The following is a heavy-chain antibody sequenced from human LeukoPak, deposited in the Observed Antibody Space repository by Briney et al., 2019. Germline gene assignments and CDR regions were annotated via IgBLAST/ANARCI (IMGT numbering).Heavy chain of an antibody. Sequence: GRSLRLSCAASGFTFSSYGMHWVRQAPGKGLEWVAVISYDGSNKYYADSVKGQFTISRDNSKNTLYLQMNSLRAEDTAVYYCAKDRIAVAGIFDYWGQGTLVTVSS. CDR1: GFTFSSYG. V-gene: IGHV3-30*18. CDR3: AKDRIAVAGIFDY. J-gene: IGHJ4*02. CDR2: ISYDGSNK. D-gene: IGHD6-19*01.